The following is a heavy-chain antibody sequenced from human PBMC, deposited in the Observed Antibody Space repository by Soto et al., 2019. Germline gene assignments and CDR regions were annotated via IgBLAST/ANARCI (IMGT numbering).Heavy chain of an antibody. CDR1: GGSISSSSYY. D-gene: IGHD3-22*01. CDR2: IYYSGST. CDR3: ASLTLNLHYYDSSGYVDY. Sequence: QLQLQESGPGLVKPSETLSLTCTVSGGSISSSSYYWGWIRQPPGKGLEWIGSIYYSGSTYYNPSLKSRVTISVDTSKNQFSLKLSSVTAADTAVYYCASLTLNLHYYDSSGYVDYWGQGTLVTVSS. J-gene: IGHJ4*02. V-gene: IGHV4-39*01.